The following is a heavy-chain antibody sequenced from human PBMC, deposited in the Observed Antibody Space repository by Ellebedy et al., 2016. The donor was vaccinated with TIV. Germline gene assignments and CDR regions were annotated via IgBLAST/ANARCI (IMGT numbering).Heavy chain of an antibody. D-gene: IGHD5-18*01. Sequence: GESLKISCKGSGYSFTSYWIGWVRQMPGKGLEWMGIIYPGDSDTRYSPSFQGQVTISADKSISTAYLQWSSLKASDTAMYYCARLLGILVNYYGMDVWGQGTTVTVSS. CDR1: GYSFTSYW. J-gene: IGHJ6*02. CDR2: IYPGDSDT. CDR3: ARLLGILVNYYGMDV. V-gene: IGHV5-51*01.